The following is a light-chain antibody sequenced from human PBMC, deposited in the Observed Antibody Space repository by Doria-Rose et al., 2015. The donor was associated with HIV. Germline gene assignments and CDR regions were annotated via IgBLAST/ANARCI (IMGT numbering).Light chain of an antibody. CDR1: SSDVGAYNY. V-gene: IGLV2-14*01. J-gene: IGLJ1*01. CDR3: CSYTTISTYV. Sequence: VLTQPASVSGSPGQSITISCIGSSSDVGAYNYVSWYQQHPGKAPKLMIYEVSNRPSGVSDRLSGSKSGNTASLTISGLQAEDEADYYCCSYTTISTYVFGAGTQVTVL. CDR2: EVS.